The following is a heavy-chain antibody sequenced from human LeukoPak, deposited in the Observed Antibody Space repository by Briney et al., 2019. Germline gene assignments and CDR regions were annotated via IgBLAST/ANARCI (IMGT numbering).Heavy chain of an antibody. Sequence: GGSLRLSCAASGFTFSSYGMHWVRQAPGKGLGWVAVISYDGSNKYYADSVKGRFTISRDNSKNTLYLQMNSLRAQDTAVYYCAKGGVATITFLDYWGQGTLVTVSS. J-gene: IGHJ4*02. D-gene: IGHD5-12*01. V-gene: IGHV3-30*18. CDR2: ISYDGSNK. CDR3: AKGGVATITFLDY. CDR1: GFTFSSYG.